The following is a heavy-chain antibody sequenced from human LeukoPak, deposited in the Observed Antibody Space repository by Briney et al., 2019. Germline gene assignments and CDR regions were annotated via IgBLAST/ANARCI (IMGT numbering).Heavy chain of an antibody. CDR1: GYTFTSYD. CDR3: ARGYGGGVTTSGAFDI. J-gene: IGHJ3*02. D-gene: IGHD4-17*01. CDR2: MNPNSGNT. Sequence: ASVKVSCKASGYTFTSYDINWVRQATGQGLEWMGWMNPNSGNTGYAQKFQGRVTMTRNTSISTAYMELSSLRSEDTAVYYCARGYGGGVTTSGAFDIWGQGTMVTVSS. V-gene: IGHV1-8*01.